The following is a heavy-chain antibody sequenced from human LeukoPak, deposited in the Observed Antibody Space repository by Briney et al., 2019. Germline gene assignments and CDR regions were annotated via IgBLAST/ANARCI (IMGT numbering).Heavy chain of an antibody. Sequence: SGPTLVNPTQTLTLTCTFSGFPRSTSGVGVGWIRQPPGKALEWLALIYWDDDKRYSPSLKSRLTITKDTSKNQVVLTMTNMDPVDTDTYYCAQRHNWGERFDIWGQGTMVTVSS. D-gene: IGHD7-27*01. V-gene: IGHV2-5*02. CDR1: GFPRSTSGVG. CDR3: AQRHNWGERFDI. CDR2: IYWDDDK. J-gene: IGHJ3*02.